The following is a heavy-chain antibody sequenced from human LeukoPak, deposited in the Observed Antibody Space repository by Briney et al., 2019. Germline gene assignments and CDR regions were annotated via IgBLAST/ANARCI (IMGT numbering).Heavy chain of an antibody. Sequence: GSSVKVSCKASGGTFSSYAISWVRQAPGQGLEWMGGIIPIFGTANYAQKLQGRVTITTDESTSTAYMELSSLRSEDTAVYYCARGVVAAVFHWFDPWGQGTLVTVSS. CDR1: GGTFSSYA. D-gene: IGHD2-15*01. CDR3: ARGVVAAVFHWFDP. V-gene: IGHV1-69*05. CDR2: IIPIFGTA. J-gene: IGHJ5*02.